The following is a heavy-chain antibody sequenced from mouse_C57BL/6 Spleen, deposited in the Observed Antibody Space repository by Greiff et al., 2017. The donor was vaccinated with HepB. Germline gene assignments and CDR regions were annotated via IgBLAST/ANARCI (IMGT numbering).Heavy chain of an antibody. V-gene: IGHV1-52*01. CDR3: ARTYYSNPYYFDY. D-gene: IGHD2-5*01. CDR2: IDPSDSET. Sequence: QVQLKQPGAELVRPGSSVKLSCKASGYTFTSYWMHWVKQRPIQGLEWIGNIDPSDSETHYNQKFKDKATLTVDKSSSTAYMQLSSLTSEDSAVYYCARTYYSNPYYFDYWGQGTTLTVSS. J-gene: IGHJ2*01. CDR1: GYTFTSYW.